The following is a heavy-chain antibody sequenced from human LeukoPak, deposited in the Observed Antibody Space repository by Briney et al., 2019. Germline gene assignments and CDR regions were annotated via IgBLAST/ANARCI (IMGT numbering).Heavy chain of an antibody. CDR1: GGSISSGSYY. CDR3: ARDAEWFGELQNWFDP. CDR2: IYTSGST. D-gene: IGHD3-10*01. J-gene: IGHJ5*02. Sequence: PSETPSLTCTVSGGSISSGSYYWSWIRQPAGKGLEWIGRIYTSGSTNYNPSLKSRVTISVDTSKNQFSLKLSSVTAADTAVYYCARDAEWFGELQNWFDPWGQGTLVTVSS. V-gene: IGHV4-61*02.